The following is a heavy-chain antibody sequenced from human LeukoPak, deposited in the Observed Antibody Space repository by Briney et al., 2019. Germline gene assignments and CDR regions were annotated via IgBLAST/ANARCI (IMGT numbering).Heavy chain of an antibody. CDR3: ARAETAAGSY. J-gene: IGHJ4*02. CDR2: ISSSGSTI. CDR1: GFTFSSYE. Sequence: QPGGSLRLSCAASGFTFSSYEMNWVRQAPGQGLEWVSYISSSGSTIYYTDSVKGRFTMSRDNSKNTVYLQMNNLRAEDTAVYYCARAETAAGSYWGQGTLVTVSS. D-gene: IGHD6-13*01. V-gene: IGHV3-48*03.